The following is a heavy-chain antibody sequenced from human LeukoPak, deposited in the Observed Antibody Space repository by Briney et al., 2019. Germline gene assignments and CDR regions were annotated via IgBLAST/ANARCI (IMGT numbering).Heavy chain of an antibody. CDR3: TRSAVVLPYYFDY. D-gene: IGHD3-22*01. CDR2: FDPENGET. Sequence: ASVKVSCKVSGYTLTELSMHWVRQAPGKGLEWMGSFDPENGETLYAQEFQGRVTLTEDPSADTAYMELISLRSEDTAVYYCTRSAVVLPYYFDYWGQGTLVTVSS. J-gene: IGHJ4*02. V-gene: IGHV1-24*01. CDR1: GYTLTELS.